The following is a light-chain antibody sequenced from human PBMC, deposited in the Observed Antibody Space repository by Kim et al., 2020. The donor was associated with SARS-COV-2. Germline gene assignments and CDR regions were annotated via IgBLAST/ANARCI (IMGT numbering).Light chain of an antibody. CDR3: HSRDASVDYWL. V-gene: IGLV3-19*01. Sequence: VAIRSHVDVIETHFATLFQQKPGQAPVVLNFGLSNRPSGIPDRFSGSVLRDTSSLTITEVRAEDEADYYCHSRDASVDYWLFGGGTQLTVL. CDR1: VIETHF. J-gene: IGLJ3*02. CDR2: GLS.